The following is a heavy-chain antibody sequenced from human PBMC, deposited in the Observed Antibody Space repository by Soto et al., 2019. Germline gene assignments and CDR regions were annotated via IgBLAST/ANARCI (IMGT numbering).Heavy chain of an antibody. CDR3: ARRAVVAVTGSLDTWLGP. CDR1: GGSIASYD. D-gene: IGHD2-21*01. CDR2: VYNSGST. J-gene: IGHJ5*02. Sequence: LSDRCSVAGGSIASYDGHCLRKHQGKALEWIGYVYNSGSTNYNPSLKSRVTISVATSKNQFSLKVNSVTAADTAVYYCARRAVVAVTGSLDTWLGPWGQGIFVTVSS. V-gene: IGHV4-59*01.